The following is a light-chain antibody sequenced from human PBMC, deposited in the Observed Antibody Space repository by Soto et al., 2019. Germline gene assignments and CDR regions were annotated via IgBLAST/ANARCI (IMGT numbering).Light chain of an antibody. V-gene: IGLV1-51*01. CDR2: DDN. Sequence: QSVLPQPPSVSAAPGQTVTLSCSGSSSNIRNNFVSWYQHLPGTAPKLLIYDDNKRPSGIPDRFSGSKSGTSATLGITGLQTGDEADYYCGAWDSSLSAAFFGGGTKLTVL. CDR3: GAWDSSLSAAF. CDR1: SSNIRNNF. J-gene: IGLJ2*01.